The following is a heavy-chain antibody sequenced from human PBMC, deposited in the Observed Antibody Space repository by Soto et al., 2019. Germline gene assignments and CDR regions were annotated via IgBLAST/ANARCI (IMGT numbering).Heavy chain of an antibody. D-gene: IGHD3-10*01. J-gene: IGHJ6*02. V-gene: IGHV1-69*01. Sequence: QVPLVQSGAEVKKPGSSVKVSCKASGGTFSSYAISWVRQAPGQGLEWMGGIIPIFGTANYAQKFQGRVTITADESTSTAYMELSSLRSEDTAVYYCASSPRGITMVRGVISPYGMDVWGQGTTVTVSS. CDR2: IIPIFGTA. CDR1: GGTFSSYA. CDR3: ASSPRGITMVRGVISPYGMDV.